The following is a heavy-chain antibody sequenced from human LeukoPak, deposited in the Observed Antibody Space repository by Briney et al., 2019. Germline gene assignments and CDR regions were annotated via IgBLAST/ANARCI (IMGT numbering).Heavy chain of an antibody. J-gene: IGHJ3*02. D-gene: IGHD2-8*01. CDR2: IKQDGSEK. Sequence: GGSLRLSCAASGFTFSNYWMSWVRQAPGKGLEWVANIKQDGSEKFYVDSVKGRFTSSRDNAENSLYLQINSLRAEDTAVYYCAGCISKNCDDAIDIWGHGTMVSVSS. CDR1: GFTFSNYW. CDR3: AGCISKNCDDAIDI. V-gene: IGHV3-7*01.